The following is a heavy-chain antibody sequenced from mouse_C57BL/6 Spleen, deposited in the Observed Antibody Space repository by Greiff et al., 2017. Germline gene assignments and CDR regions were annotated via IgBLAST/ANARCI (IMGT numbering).Heavy chain of an antibody. CDR1: GYTFTSYW. V-gene: IGHV1-69*01. CDR3: ARLKSYYGPGNYFDY. Sequence: VQLHQPGAELVMPGASVKLSCKASGYTFTSYWMHWVKQRPGQGLEWIGEIDPSDSYPNYNQKFKGKSTLTVDKSSSTAYMQLSSLTSEYSAVYYCARLKSYYGPGNYFDYWGQGTTLTVSS. CDR2: IDPSDSYP. D-gene: IGHD2-1*01. J-gene: IGHJ2*01.